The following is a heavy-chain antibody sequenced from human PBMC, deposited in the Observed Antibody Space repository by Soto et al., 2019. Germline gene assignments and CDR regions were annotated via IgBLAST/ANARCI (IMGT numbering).Heavy chain of an antibody. D-gene: IGHD3-22*01. CDR3: VRAIGYYDSSGYYAYFDY. CDR1: GASISPYY. Sequence: SETLSLTCAVSGASISPYYWRWIRQSPGEGLEWIGYIFHSGSTTYNPSLKSRVTMSVDTSKKQFSLKLSSLTVADTAIYYCVRAIGYYDSSGYYAYFDYWGQG. CDR2: IFHSGST. V-gene: IGHV4-59*01. J-gene: IGHJ4*02.